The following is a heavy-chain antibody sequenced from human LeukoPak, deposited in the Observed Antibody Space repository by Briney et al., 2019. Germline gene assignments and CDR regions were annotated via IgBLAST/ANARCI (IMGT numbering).Heavy chain of an antibody. J-gene: IGHJ4*02. Sequence: ASVKVSCKASGYTFTGFYMHWVRQAPGQGLEWMGWINPNSGGTNYAQKFQGRVTMTRDTSISTAYMELSRLRSDDTAVSYCARDRVATWSFDYWGQGTLVTVSS. CDR1: GYTFTGFY. CDR2: INPNSGGT. CDR3: ARDRVATWSFDY. D-gene: IGHD5-12*01. V-gene: IGHV1-2*02.